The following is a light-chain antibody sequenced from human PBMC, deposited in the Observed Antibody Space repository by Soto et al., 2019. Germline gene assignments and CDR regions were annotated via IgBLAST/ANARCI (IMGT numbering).Light chain of an antibody. V-gene: IGKV3-11*01. Sequence: EIVLTQSPATLSLSPGERATLSCRASQSVRTYLAWYQQKPGQAPRLLIYDASNRATGIPARFSGSGSGTHFTLTISSLEPEDFAIYYCQQRSNWPPITCGQGTRLEIK. CDR1: QSVRTY. CDR2: DAS. CDR3: QQRSNWPPIT. J-gene: IGKJ5*01.